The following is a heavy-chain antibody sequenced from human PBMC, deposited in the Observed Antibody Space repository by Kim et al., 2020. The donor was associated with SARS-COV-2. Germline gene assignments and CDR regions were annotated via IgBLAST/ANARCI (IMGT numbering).Heavy chain of an antibody. Sequence: GESLKISCKGSGYSFTSYWISWVRQMPGKGLEWMGRIDPSDSYTNYSPSFQGHVTISADKSISTAYLQWSSLKASDTAMYYCARKGSWVVPAAISRNYYYYGMDVWGQGTTVTVSS. V-gene: IGHV5-10-1*01. CDR1: GYSFTSYW. D-gene: IGHD2-2*01. CDR2: IDPSDSYT. J-gene: IGHJ6*02. CDR3: ARKGSWVVPAAISRNYYYYGMDV.